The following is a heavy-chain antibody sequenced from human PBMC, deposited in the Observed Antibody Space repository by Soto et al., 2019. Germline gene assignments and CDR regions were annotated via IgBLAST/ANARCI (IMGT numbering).Heavy chain of an antibody. Sequence: EVQLLESGGGLVQPGGSLRLSCAASGFTFSSYAMSWVRQAPGKGLEWVSAISGSGGSTYYADSVKGRFTISRDNSKXXXXXXXXXXXXXXXAVYYCAKDRLYPRYWGQGTLVTVSS. CDR2: ISGSGGST. D-gene: IGHD3-10*01. CDR1: GFTFSSYA. CDR3: AKDRLYPRY. J-gene: IGHJ4*02. V-gene: IGHV3-23*01.